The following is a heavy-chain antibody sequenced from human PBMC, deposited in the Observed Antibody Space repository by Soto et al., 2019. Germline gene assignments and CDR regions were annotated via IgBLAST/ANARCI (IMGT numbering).Heavy chain of an antibody. CDR3: ARDGKQQMPYTMDY. Sequence: QVQVVESGGGVVQPGTSLRLSCAASGFSLTGHAIHWVRQAPGKGLGWMVQVWSSGNNQYIADFVKGRFTISNDDSKGIVYLQINALRVDDTAVYYCARDGKQQMPYTMDYWGQGNTVTVAS. J-gene: IGHJ6*02. CDR1: GFSLTGHA. CDR2: VWSSGNNQ. D-gene: IGHD2-2*01. V-gene: IGHV3-33*01.